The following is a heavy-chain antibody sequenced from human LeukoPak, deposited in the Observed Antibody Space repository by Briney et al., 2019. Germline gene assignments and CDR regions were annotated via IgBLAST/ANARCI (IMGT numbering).Heavy chain of an antibody. J-gene: IGHJ5*02. Sequence: PGGSLRLSCVASGFTFSRNSMNWVRQAPGKGLEWVSSISTSSSYIYYTDSVKGRFTISRDNAKNSLYLQMNNLRAEDSAVYYCARGKEVVSADGNWFDPWGQGTLVIVSS. CDR1: GFTFSRNS. CDR2: ISTSSSYI. CDR3: ARGKEVVSADGNWFDP. D-gene: IGHD2-2*01. V-gene: IGHV3-21*01.